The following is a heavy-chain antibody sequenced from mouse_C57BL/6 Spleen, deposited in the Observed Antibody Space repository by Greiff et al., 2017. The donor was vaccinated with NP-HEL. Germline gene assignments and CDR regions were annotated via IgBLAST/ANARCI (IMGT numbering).Heavy chain of an antibody. CDR1: GFTFSDYY. CDR2: INYDGSST. V-gene: IGHV5-16*01. D-gene: IGHD1-1*01. Sequence: EVHLVESEGGLVQPGSSMKLSCTASGFTFSDYYMAWVRQVPEKGLEWVANINYDGSSTYYLDSLKSRFIISRDNAKNILYLQMSSLKSEDTATYYCARDEEYYGSFAYWGQGTLVTVSA. J-gene: IGHJ3*01. CDR3: ARDEEYYGSFAY.